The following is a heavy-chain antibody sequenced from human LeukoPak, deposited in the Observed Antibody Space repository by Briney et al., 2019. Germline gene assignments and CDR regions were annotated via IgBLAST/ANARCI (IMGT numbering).Heavy chain of an antibody. D-gene: IGHD3-9*01. J-gene: IGHJ4*02. CDR2: MYYSGST. CDR1: GGSISSSGYS. CDR3: ARDRDDIKTYFDY. Sequence: PSETLSLTCSVSGGSISSSGYSWGWIRQPPGKGLEWIGSMYYSGSTYYNPSLKSRFNISVDTSKNQFSLKLTSVTAADTAVYYCARDRDDIKTYFDYWGQGTLVTVSS. V-gene: IGHV4-39*07.